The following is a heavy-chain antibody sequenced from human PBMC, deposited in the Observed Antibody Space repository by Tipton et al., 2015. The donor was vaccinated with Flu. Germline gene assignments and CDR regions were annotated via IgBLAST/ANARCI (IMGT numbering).Heavy chain of an antibody. CDR3: ARVSPRRVTAIVVVMLPEGYFDY. D-gene: IGHD3-22*01. CDR1: GYSISGGNY. V-gene: IGHV4-38-2*01. J-gene: IGHJ4*02. CDR2: IYHAGST. Sequence: TLSLTCAVTGYSISGGNYWGWIRQSPGKGLEWLGSIYHAGSTYYNSSLKSRATISLDTSKNQFSLKLSSVTATDTAVYYCARVSPRRVTAIVVVMLPEGYFDYWGQGTLAIVSS.